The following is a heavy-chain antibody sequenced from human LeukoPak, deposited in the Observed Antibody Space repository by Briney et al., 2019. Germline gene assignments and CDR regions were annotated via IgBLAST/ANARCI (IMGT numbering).Heavy chain of an antibody. V-gene: IGHV4-39*07. J-gene: IGHJ6*02. D-gene: IGHD5-24*01. Sequence: PSETLSLTCTVSGGSISSSSYYWGWIRQPPGKGLEWIGSIYYSGSTYYNPSLKSRVTISVDTSKNQFSLKLTSVTAADTAVYYCARDLEMATPWYYGMDVWGQGTTVTVSS. CDR1: GGSISSSSYY. CDR3: ARDLEMATPWYYGMDV. CDR2: IYYSGST.